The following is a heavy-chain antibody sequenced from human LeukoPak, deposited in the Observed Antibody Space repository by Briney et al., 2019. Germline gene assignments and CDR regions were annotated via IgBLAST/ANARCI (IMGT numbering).Heavy chain of an antibody. D-gene: IGHD4-23*01. J-gene: IGHJ3*02. CDR2: IYYSGST. Sequence: PSETLSLTCTVSGGSISSYYWSWIRQPPGKGLEWIGYIYYSGSTNCNPSVKSRVAMSVDTSKKQFSLKLSSLTAADTAVYYCARGATAVIAPYALDIWGQGTMVTVSS. CDR3: ARGATAVIAPYALDI. V-gene: IGHV4-59*01. CDR1: GGSISSYY.